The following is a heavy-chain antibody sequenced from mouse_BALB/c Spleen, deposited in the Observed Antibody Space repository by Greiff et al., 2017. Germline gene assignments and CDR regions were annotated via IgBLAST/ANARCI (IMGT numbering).Heavy chain of an antibody. CDR2: IWGDGST. V-gene: IGHV2-6-7*01. J-gene: IGHJ3*01. CDR3: ATIADWFAY. CDR1: GFSLTGYG. D-gene: IGHD6-1*01. Sequence: QVQLKESGPGLVAPSQSLSITCTVSGFSLTGYGVNWVRQPPGKGLEWLGMIWGDGSTDYNSALISRLSISNDNSKRQVFLKMNSLQTDDTARYYCATIADWFAYWGQGTLVTVSA.